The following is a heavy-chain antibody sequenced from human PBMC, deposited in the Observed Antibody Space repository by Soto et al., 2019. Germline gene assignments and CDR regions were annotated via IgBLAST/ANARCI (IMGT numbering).Heavy chain of an antibody. CDR2: INAGNGNT. D-gene: IGHD2-15*01. V-gene: IGHV1-3*01. CDR1: GYTFTSYA. CDR3: ARDLGYALPDY. Sequence: GASVKASCKASGYTFTSYAMHCVRQAPGQRLEWMGWINAGNGNTKYSQKFQGRVTITRDTSASTAYMELSSSGSEDSAVYYCARDLGYALPDYWGHGTLVTVSS. J-gene: IGHJ4*01.